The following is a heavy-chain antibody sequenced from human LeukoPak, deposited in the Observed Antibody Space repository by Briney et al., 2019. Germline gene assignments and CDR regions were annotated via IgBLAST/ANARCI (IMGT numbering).Heavy chain of an antibody. CDR1: GYTFTNFH. J-gene: IGHJ4*02. CDR2: INPNSGGT. D-gene: IGHD3-3*01. Sequence: EASVKVSCKASGYTFTNFHISWVRQAPGQGLEWMGWINPNSGGTNYAQKFQGWVNMTRDTSISTAYMELSRLRSDDTDVYYCARGRLVGYYDFWSGYYLEHYFDYWGQGTLVTVSS. CDR3: ARGRLVGYYDFWSGYYLEHYFDY. V-gene: IGHV1-2*04.